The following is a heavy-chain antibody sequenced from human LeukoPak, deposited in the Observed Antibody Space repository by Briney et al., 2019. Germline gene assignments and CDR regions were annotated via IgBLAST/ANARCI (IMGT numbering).Heavy chain of an antibody. CDR3: ARDTSGYRRGSFDY. CDR2: IYYSGST. CDR1: GGSISSYY. V-gene: IGHV4-59*01. Sequence: SETLSLTCTVSGGSISSYYWSWIRQPPGKGLEWIGYIYYSGSTSYNPSLKSRVTISVDTSNNQFSLKLSPVTAADTAVYYCARDTSGYRRGSFDYWGRGTLVTVSS. D-gene: IGHD3-22*01. J-gene: IGHJ4*02.